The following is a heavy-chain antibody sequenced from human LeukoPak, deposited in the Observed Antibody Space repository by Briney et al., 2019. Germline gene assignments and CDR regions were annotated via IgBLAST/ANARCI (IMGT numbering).Heavy chain of an antibody. CDR1: EHTFTDYD. Sequence: ASVKASCKTSEHTFTDYDINWVRQATGQGLEWIGWMNFNSGKTGYVQRFQGRVTITRNTSISTAYMELSSLRSEDTAVYYCARVRYDYVWGSPPAFDLWGQGTMVAVSS. D-gene: IGHD3-16*01. CDR3: ARVRYDYVWGSPPAFDL. J-gene: IGHJ3*01. CDR2: MNFNSGKT. V-gene: IGHV1-8*03.